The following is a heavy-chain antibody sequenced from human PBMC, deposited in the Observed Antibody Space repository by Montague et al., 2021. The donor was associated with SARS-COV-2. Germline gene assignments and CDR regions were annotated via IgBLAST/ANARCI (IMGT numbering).Heavy chain of an antibody. J-gene: IGHJ6*02. CDR3: ARDYGDYSYYYGLDV. CDR1: GISITNRNW. CDR2: IYPGGNT. D-gene: IGHD4-17*01. V-gene: IGHV4-4*07. Sequence: SETLSLTCAVSGISITNRNWWSWVRQPAGKGLEWIGLIYPGGNTXYNPSLESRVTMSVDTSKNQFSLKVSSVTAADTAVYYCARDYGDYSYYYGLDVWGQGTTVTVSS.